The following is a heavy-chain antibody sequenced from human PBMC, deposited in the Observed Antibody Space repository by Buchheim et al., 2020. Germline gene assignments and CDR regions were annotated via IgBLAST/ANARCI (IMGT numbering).Heavy chain of an antibody. V-gene: IGHV3-30*03. D-gene: IGHD6-19*01. CDR2: ISSDGHNK. Sequence: QVQLVESGGGVVQPGRSLRLSCTTSGFTFSSYGIHWVRQAPGKGLEWVAVISSDGHNKYYADSVKGRFTISRDNSKNMLYLQMDSLRPEDTAMYYCARYSSTSNFYFGMDIWGQGTT. CDR3: ARYSSTSNFYFGMDI. J-gene: IGHJ6*02. CDR1: GFTFSSYG.